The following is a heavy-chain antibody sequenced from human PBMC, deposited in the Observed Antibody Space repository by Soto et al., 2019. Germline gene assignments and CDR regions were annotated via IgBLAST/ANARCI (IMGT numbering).Heavy chain of an antibody. J-gene: IGHJ4*02. V-gene: IGHV3-30-3*01. D-gene: IGHD5-18*01. CDR2: ISFDGANK. CDR3: ARDGYKRGGFDY. CDR1: GFTFSSYN. Sequence: QVQLVESGGGVVPPGGSLRVSCVASGFTFSSYNMHWVRQAPGEGLAWVAVISFDGANKFYADSVKGRFTISRDISRDTLYLQMSSLRDEDTAIYYCARDGYKRGGFDYWGQGTLVTVSS.